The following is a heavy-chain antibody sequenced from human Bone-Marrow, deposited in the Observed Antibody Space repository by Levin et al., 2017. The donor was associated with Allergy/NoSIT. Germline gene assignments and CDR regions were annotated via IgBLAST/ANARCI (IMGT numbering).Heavy chain of an antibody. CDR2: IYYSGTT. CDR1: GGSISSYYHY. Sequence: PSETLSLTCTVSGGSISSYYHYWGWIRQSPGKGLEWIGNIYYSGTTYYNPSLKRRVTMSVDTSKNQFSLKLNSVTAADTAMAYWVRQDCSGDRCYFGGLDVWGQGTTVTVSS. J-gene: IGHJ6*02. V-gene: IGHV4-39*01. D-gene: IGHD2-15*01. CDR3: VRQDCSGDRCYFGGLDV.